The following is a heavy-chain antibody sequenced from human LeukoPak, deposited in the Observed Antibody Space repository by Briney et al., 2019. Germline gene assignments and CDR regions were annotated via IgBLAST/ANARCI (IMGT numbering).Heavy chain of an antibody. CDR1: GYSFTNYW. Sequence: GESLKISCKGSGYSFTNYWIGWVRQMPGKGLELMGVIYPGDSATRYSPSFQGQVAISVDKSIRTAYLQWSSLKASDIAMYYCARRWFGGNGFDYWGQGTLVTVSS. CDR2: IYPGDSAT. J-gene: IGHJ4*02. V-gene: IGHV5-51*01. CDR3: ARRWFGGNGFDY. D-gene: IGHD3-10*01.